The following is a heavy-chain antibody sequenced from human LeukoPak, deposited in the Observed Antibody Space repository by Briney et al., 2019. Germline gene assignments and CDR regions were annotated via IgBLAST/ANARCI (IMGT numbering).Heavy chain of an antibody. J-gene: IGHJ4*02. D-gene: IGHD2-2*01. CDR2: IYYSGST. CDR1: GASVSSSNYY. Sequence: MASETLSLTCTVSGASVSSSNYYWSWIRQPPGKGLVWIGYIYYSGSTNYNPSLKSRVTISVDTSKNQFSLKLSSVTAADTAVYYCARDYCTTTRCYPNYFDYWGQGTLVTVSS. CDR3: ARDYCTTTRCYPNYFDY. V-gene: IGHV4-61*01.